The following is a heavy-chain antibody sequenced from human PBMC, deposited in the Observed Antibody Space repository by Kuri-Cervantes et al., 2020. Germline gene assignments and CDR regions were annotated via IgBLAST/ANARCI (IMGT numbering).Heavy chain of an antibody. CDR1: VGTFISYA. V-gene: IGHV1-69*13. Sequence: SVNVSYKASVGTFISYAISWLRQAPGQGLEWMGGIIPIFGTANYAQKFQGRVTITADESTSTAYMELSSLRSEDTAAYYCERSYDSSGLGLDYWGQGTLVTVSS. D-gene: IGHD3-22*01. J-gene: IGHJ4*02. CDR3: ERSYDSSGLGLDY. CDR2: IIPIFGTA.